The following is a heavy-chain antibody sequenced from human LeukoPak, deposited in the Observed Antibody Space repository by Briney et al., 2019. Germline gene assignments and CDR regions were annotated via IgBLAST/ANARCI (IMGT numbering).Heavy chain of an antibody. Sequence: ASVKVSCKASGYAFASYSMNWVRQAPGQGLEWVGWINTNIGNPTYAQGLTGRFVFSLDTSVSTAYLQISSLKAEETAVYYCARSEPEYDFWSGYYPGYYYYYYMDVWGKGTTVTVSS. CDR1: GYAFASYS. J-gene: IGHJ6*03. CDR3: ARSEPEYDFWSGYYPGYYYYYYMDV. V-gene: IGHV7-4-1*02. CDR2: INTNIGNP. D-gene: IGHD3-3*01.